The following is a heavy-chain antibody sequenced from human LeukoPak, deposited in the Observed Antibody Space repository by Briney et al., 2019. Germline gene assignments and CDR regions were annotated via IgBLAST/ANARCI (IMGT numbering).Heavy chain of an antibody. V-gene: IGHV3-23*01. CDR2: ISGSGGST. Sequence: GGSLRLSCAASGFTFSSYAMSWVRQAPGKGLEWVSAISGSGGSTYYADSVRGRFTISRDNSKNTLYLQMNSLRAEDTAVYYCAKDRVHVLLWFGDYFDYWGQGTLVTVSS. CDR3: AKDRVHVLLWFGDYFDY. CDR1: GFTFSSYA. D-gene: IGHD3-10*01. J-gene: IGHJ4*02.